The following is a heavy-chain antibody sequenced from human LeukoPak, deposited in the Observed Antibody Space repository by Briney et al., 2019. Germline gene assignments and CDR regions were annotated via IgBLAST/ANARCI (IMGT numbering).Heavy chain of an antibody. CDR1: GGSISSYY. D-gene: IGHD1-26*01. J-gene: IGHJ4*02. V-gene: IGHV4-59*08. Sequence: PSETLSLTCTVSGGSISSYYSSWIRQPPGKGLEWIGYIYYSGSTNYNPSLQSRVTISVDTSKNQFSLKLNSVTAAGTAVYYCARHSRTYYDFDYWGQGTLVTVSS. CDR2: IYYSGST. CDR3: ARHSRTYYDFDY.